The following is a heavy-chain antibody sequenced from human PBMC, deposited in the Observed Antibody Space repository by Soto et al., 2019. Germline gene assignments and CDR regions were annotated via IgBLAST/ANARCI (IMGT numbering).Heavy chain of an antibody. CDR2: IYYSGST. CDR1: GGSISSYY. D-gene: IGHD1-1*01. J-gene: IGHJ6*03. Sequence: PSETLSLTCTVSGGSISSYYWSWIRQPPGKGLEWIGYIYYSGSTNYNPSLKSRVTISVDTSKNQLSLKLSSVTAADTALYYCARALQGPYYYYYYMDVWGKGTTVTVSS. CDR3: ARALQGPYYYYYYMDV. V-gene: IGHV4-59*01.